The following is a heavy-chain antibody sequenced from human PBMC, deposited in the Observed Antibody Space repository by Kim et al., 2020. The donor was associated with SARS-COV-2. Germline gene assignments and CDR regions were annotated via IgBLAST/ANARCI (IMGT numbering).Heavy chain of an antibody. Sequence: SETLSLTCTVSGGSISSGNYYWSWIRQPPGEGLERLGSIYYSGTTFYNPSLKTRVTLFVDMSKNQFSLKVNSVTAADTAVYYCARVGTGFRSGAVDFWGQGTLVTVSA. V-gene: IGHV4-30-4*01. D-gene: IGHD6-25*01. CDR3: ARVGTGFRSGAVDF. J-gene: IGHJ4*02. CDR1: GGSISSGNYY. CDR2: IYYSGTT.